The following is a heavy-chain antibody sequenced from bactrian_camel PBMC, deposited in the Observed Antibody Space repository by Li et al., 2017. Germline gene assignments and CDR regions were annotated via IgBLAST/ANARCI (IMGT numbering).Heavy chain of an antibody. CDR2: NYPGGSAA. D-gene: IGHD6*01. V-gene: IGHV3S7*01. CDR1: GFLFSKFG. J-gene: IGHJ6*01. Sequence: QVQLVESGGGLVRPGDSLTLSCAASGFLFSKFGMSWVRQAPGKGLEWVSNNYPGGSAADYADSVKGRFTISKDNGKNTTYLQMNSLRPVDTAMYYCAATDGGGRYFVPRREADFAYWGQGTQVTVS. CDR3: AATDGGGRYFVPRREADFAY.